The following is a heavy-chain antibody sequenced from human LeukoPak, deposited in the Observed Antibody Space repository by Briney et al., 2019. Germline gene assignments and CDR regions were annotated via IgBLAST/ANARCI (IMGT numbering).Heavy chain of an antibody. CDR1: GGSISSSSYY. J-gene: IGHJ4*02. V-gene: IGHV4-39*07. CDR3: AREKAGYSSSWYFDY. Sequence: SETLSLTCTVSGGSISSSSYYWGWIRQPPGKGLEWIGSIYYSGSTYYNPSLKSRVTISVDTSKNQFSLKLSSVTAADTAVYYCAREKAGYSSSWYFDYWGQGTLVTVSS. CDR2: IYYSGST. D-gene: IGHD6-13*01.